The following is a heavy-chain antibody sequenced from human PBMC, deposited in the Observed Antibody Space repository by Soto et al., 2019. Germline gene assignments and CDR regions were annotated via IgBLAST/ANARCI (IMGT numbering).Heavy chain of an antibody. CDR1: GGSISSGDYS. J-gene: IGHJ4*02. Sequence: SETLSLTCTVSGGSISSGDYSWSWVRQSPGKGLEWIGHIHNSGITYYQSSLESRVVISIDTSKNQFSLRLSSVAAADTGVYYCARSHRYCSGDSCYLLDFWGQGTLVTVSS. V-gene: IGHV4-61*08. D-gene: IGHD2-15*01. CDR2: IHNSGIT. CDR3: ARSHRYCSGDSCYLLDF.